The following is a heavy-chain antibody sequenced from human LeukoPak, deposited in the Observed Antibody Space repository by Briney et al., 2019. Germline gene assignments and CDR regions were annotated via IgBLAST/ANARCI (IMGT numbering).Heavy chain of an antibody. CDR2: IYYTGNT. CDR3: ARHRGASFDS. V-gene: IGHV4-59*08. Sequence: PSETLSLTCTVSGDSISGDYWSWIRQPPGKRLEWIGYIYYTGNTTYNPSLKSRVTMSIDTSRKLFSLRLTSVTAADTAVYFCARHRGASFDSWGQGNLVTVSS. D-gene: IGHD1-26*01. J-gene: IGHJ4*02. CDR1: GDSISGDY.